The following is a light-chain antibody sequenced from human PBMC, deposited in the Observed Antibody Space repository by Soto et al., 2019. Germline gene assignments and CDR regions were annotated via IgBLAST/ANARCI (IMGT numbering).Light chain of an antibody. V-gene: IGKV3-20*01. CDR1: QSVSSSY. CDR3: QQCGSSPPT. CDR2: GAS. J-gene: IGKJ2*01. Sequence: EIVLTQSPGTLSLSPGERATLSCRASQSVSSSYLAWYQQKPGQAPRLLIYGASSRATGITDRFSGSGSGTDYTLTISRLEPEDVAGYYCQQCGSSPPTFGQGTKLEIK.